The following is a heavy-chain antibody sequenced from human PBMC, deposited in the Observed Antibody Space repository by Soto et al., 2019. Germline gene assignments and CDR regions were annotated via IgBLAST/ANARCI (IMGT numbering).Heavy chain of an antibody. J-gene: IGHJ4*02. CDR2: MIPIVGIA. V-gene: IGHV1-69*02. CDR1: GGTFSRNT. D-gene: IGHD6-25*01. CDR3: ASEHGEVAAATLLYYYS. Sequence: ASVKVSCKASGGTFSRNTISWVRQAPGQGLEWMGRMIPIVGIASYAQKFQGRVTITADKSTSTAYMELSSLRSEDTAVYYCASEHGEVAAATLLYYYSWGQGSLVTVSS.